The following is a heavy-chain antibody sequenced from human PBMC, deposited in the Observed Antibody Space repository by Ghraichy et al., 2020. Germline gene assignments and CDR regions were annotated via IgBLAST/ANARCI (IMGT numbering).Heavy chain of an antibody. CDR1: GFTFSSYS. Sequence: GGSLRLSCAASGFTFSSYSMNWVRQAPGKGLEWVSSISSSSSYIYYADSVKGRFTISRDNAKNSLYLQMNSLRAEDTAVYYCARDLTSSGWYVGGIDYWGQGTLVTVSS. CDR3: ARDLTSSGWYVGGIDY. J-gene: IGHJ4*02. D-gene: IGHD6-19*01. CDR2: ISSSSSYI. V-gene: IGHV3-21*01.